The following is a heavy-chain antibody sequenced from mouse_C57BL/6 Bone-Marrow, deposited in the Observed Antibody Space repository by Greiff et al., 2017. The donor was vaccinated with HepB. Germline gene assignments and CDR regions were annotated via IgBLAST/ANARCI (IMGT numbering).Heavy chain of an antibody. CDR1: GYTFTSYG. Sequence: VKLQESGAELARPGASVKLSCKASGYTFTSYGISWVKQRTGQGLEWIGEIYPRSGNTYYNEKFKGKATLTADKSSSTAYMELRSLTSEDSAVYFCARKFHYYGSSPYYFDYWGQGTTLTVSS. CDR2: IYPRSGNT. CDR3: ARKFHYYGSSPYYFDY. V-gene: IGHV1-81*01. D-gene: IGHD1-1*01. J-gene: IGHJ2*01.